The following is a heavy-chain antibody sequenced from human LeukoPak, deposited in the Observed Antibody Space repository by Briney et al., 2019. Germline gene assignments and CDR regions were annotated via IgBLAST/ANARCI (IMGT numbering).Heavy chain of an antibody. Sequence: GGSLRLSCAVSGFHFATYWMTWVRQAPGKGLEWVTNIKQDGSDKNYVDSVKGRFTISRDNAKKLLYLQMNSLRAEDTAVYYCARDLPDVLTGYSDLAFDIWGQGTMVTVSS. D-gene: IGHD3-9*01. CDR3: ARDLPDVLTGYSDLAFDI. J-gene: IGHJ3*02. CDR1: GFHFATYW. V-gene: IGHV3-7*03. CDR2: IKQDGSDK.